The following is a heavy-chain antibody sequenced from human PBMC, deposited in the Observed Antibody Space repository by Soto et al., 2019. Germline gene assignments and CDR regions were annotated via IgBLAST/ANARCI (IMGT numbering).Heavy chain of an antibody. CDR3: ARFDGSGSYYNWFDP. Sequence: SETLSLTCTVSGGSISSYYWSWIRQPAGKGLEWIGYIYYSGSTNYNPSLKSRVTISVDTSKNQFSLKLSSVTAADTAVYYCARFDGSGSYYNWFDPWGQGTLVTVSS. CDR1: GGSISSYY. CDR2: IYYSGST. D-gene: IGHD3-10*01. J-gene: IGHJ5*02. V-gene: IGHV4-59*01.